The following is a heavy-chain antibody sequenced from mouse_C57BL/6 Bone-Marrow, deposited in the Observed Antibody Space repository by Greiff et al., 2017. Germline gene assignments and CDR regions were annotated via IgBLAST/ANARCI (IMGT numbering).Heavy chain of an antibody. CDR3: ARPQLGRGYFDY. D-gene: IGHD4-1*02. CDR1: GFTFSDYY. CDR2: ISNGGGST. Sequence: EVQRVESGGGLVQPGGSLKLSCAASGFTFSDYYMYWVRQTPEKRLEWVAYISNGGGSTYYPDTVKGRFTISRDNAKNTLYLQMSRLKSEDTAMXYCARPQLGRGYFDYWGQGTTLTVSS. J-gene: IGHJ2*01. V-gene: IGHV5-12*01.